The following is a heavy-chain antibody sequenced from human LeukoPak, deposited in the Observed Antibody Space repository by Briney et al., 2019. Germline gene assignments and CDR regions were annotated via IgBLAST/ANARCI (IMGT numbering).Heavy chain of an antibody. CDR3: AKDTVDPAMVKSPEGLVHY. Sequence: PGGSLRLSCAASGFTFSSYGMHWVRQAPGKGLEWVAFIRYDGSNKYYADSVKGRFTISRDNSKNTLYLQMSSLRAEDTAVYYCAKDTVDPAMVKSPEGLVHYWGQGTLVTVSS. CDR1: GFTFSSYG. D-gene: IGHD5-18*01. V-gene: IGHV3-30*02. J-gene: IGHJ4*02. CDR2: IRYDGSNK.